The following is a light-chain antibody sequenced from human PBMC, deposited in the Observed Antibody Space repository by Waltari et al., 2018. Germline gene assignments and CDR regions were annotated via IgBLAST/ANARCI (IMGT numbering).Light chain of an antibody. CDR2: GAS. Sequence: EIVMTQSPATLSVSPGERATLSCGARQSVSSTLAWYQQKPGQPPRLLIYGASTRATATPARFSGSGSGTEFTLAISSLQSEDFAVYYCQQYYEWPLTFGGGTKVEIK. CDR1: QSVSST. V-gene: IGKV3D-15*01. J-gene: IGKJ4*01. CDR3: QQYYEWPLT.